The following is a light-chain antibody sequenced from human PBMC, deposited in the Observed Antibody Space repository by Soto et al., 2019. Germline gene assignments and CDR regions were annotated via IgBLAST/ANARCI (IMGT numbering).Light chain of an antibody. Sequence: QTVVTQEPSFSVSPGGTVTLTCGLSSGSVSTSYYPSWYQQTPGQAPRTLIFSTNTRASGVPDRFSGSILGNKAALTITGAQADDESAYSCVLYMGSGIRVFGGGTKLTVL. CDR2: STN. J-gene: IGLJ3*02. V-gene: IGLV8-61*01. CDR1: SGSVSTSYY. CDR3: VLYMGSGIRV.